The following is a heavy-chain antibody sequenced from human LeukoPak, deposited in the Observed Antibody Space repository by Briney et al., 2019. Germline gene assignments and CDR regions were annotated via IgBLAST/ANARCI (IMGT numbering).Heavy chain of an antibody. CDR3: ARDRIAAVNWFDP. D-gene: IGHD6-13*01. J-gene: IGHJ5*02. Sequence: GGSLRLSCAASGFTFSSYGMHWVRQAPGKGLEWVAVIWYDGSNKYYADSVKGRFTISRDNSKNTLYLQMNSLRAEDTAVYYCARDRIAAVNWFDPWGQGTPVTVSS. CDR2: IWYDGSNK. V-gene: IGHV3-33*01. CDR1: GFTFSSYG.